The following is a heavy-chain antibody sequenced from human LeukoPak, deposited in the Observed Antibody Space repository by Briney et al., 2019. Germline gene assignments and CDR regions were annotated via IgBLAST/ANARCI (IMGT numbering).Heavy chain of an antibody. CDR2: ISGSGGST. Sequence: PGGSLRLSCAASGFTLSSYTMSWVRQAPGKGLEWVSAISGSGGSTYYADSVKGRFTISRDNSKNTLYLQMNSLRAEDTAVYYCAKDGVTRTWYYYYYMDVWGKGTTVTVSS. J-gene: IGHJ6*03. V-gene: IGHV3-23*01. CDR3: AKDGVTRTWYYYYYMDV. D-gene: IGHD4-17*01. CDR1: GFTLSSYT.